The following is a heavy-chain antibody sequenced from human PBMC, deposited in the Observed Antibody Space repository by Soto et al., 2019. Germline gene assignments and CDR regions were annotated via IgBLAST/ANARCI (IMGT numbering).Heavy chain of an antibody. Sequence: EVLLVESGGGLVQPGGSLRLSCAASGFTFSSYWMHWVRQAPGKGLVWVSRINSDGSSTSYADSVKGRFTISRDNAKNTLYLQMNSLRAEDTAVYYCARVGPRGGQELDYWGQGTLVTVSS. CDR1: GFTFSSYW. CDR2: INSDGSST. D-gene: IGHD3-10*01. CDR3: ARVGPRGGQELDY. V-gene: IGHV3-74*01. J-gene: IGHJ4*02.